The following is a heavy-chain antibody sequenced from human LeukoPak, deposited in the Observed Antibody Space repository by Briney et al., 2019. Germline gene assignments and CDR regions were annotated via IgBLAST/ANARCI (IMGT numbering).Heavy chain of an antibody. J-gene: IGHJ4*02. V-gene: IGHV4-30-4*08. CDR3: ASTTVGY. Sequence: SQTLSLTCTVSGGSFSSGDYYWSWIRQPPGKGLEWIGEINHSGSTDYNPSLKSRVTISVDTSKNQFSLKLSSVTAADTAVYYCASTTVGYWGQGTLVTVSS. CDR1: GGSFSSGDYY. CDR2: INHSGST. D-gene: IGHD4-23*01.